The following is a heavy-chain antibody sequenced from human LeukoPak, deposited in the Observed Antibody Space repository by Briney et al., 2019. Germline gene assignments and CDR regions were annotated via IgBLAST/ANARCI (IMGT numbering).Heavy chain of an antibody. CDR2: IIPIFGTA. Sequence: ASVKVSCKASGGTFSSYAISWVRQAPGQGLEWMGGIIPIFGTANYAQKFQGRVTITADESTSTAYMELSSLRSEDTAVYYCAREGITIFGVVPYYYYYGMDVWGQGTTVTVSS. CDR3: AREGITIFGVVPYYYYYGMDV. CDR1: GGTFSSYA. D-gene: IGHD3-3*01. V-gene: IGHV1-69*13. J-gene: IGHJ6*02.